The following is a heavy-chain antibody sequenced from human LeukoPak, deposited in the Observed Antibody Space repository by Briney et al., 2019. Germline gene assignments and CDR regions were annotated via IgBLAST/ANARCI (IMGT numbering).Heavy chain of an antibody. CDR2: IYYSGST. Sequence: TSETLSLTCTVSGGSISSSSYYWGWIRQPPGKGLEWIGSIYYSGSTYYNPSLKSRVTISVDTSKNQFSLKLSSVTAADTAVYYCAGARLMVRGVIRDPYYYYYYMDVWGKGTTVTVSS. J-gene: IGHJ6*03. CDR3: AGARLMVRGVIRDPYYYYYYMDV. CDR1: GGSISSSSYY. D-gene: IGHD3-10*01. V-gene: IGHV4-39*07.